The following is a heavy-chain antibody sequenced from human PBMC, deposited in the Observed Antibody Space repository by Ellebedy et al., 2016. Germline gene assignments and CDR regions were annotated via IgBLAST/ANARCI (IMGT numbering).Heavy chain of an antibody. J-gene: IGHJ6*02. Sequence: ASVKVSCKASGYTFTGYFIHWVRQAPGQGLEWMGWINPNSGGTNYAQKFQGWVTITRDTSASTAYMELSSLRSEDTAVYYCATDGPGDPHAKPYYHYYGMDVWGQGTTVTVSS. CDR3: ATDGPGDPHAKPYYHYYGMDV. CDR1: GYTFTGYF. D-gene: IGHD2-2*01. CDR2: INPNSGGT. V-gene: IGHV1-2*04.